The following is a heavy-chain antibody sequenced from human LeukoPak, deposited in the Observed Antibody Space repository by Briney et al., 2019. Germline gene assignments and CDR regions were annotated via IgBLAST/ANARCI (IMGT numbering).Heavy chain of an antibody. CDR1: GFTFSSYW. CDR2: INGDGSDT. Sequence: PGGSLRLSCAASGFTFSSYWMHWVRQAPGKGPEWVSHINGDGSDTGYADSVKGRFTISRDNSKNTVYLQMNSLRAEDTAVYYCAKVKVVGYSTFDYWGQGTLVTVSP. CDR3: AKVKVVGYSTFDY. D-gene: IGHD3-22*01. V-gene: IGHV3-74*01. J-gene: IGHJ4*02.